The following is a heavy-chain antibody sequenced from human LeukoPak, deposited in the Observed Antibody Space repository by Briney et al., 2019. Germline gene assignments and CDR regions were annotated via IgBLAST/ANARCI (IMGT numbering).Heavy chain of an antibody. CDR3: AKDLFGGSSTGWFDP. J-gene: IGHJ5*02. CDR1: GFTFSSYA. CDR2: ISGTGDST. Sequence: PGGSLRLSCAASGFTFSSYAMSWVRQAPGKGLEWVSTISGTGDSTYYADSVKGRFTISRDNSNNTLYLQMNSLRAEDTAVYYCAKDLFGGSSTGWFDPWGQGTLVTVSS. D-gene: IGHD1-26*01. V-gene: IGHV3-23*01.